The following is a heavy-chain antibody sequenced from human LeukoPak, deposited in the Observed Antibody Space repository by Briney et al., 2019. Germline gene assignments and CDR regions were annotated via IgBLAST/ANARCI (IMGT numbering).Heavy chain of an antibody. V-gene: IGHV5-51*01. CDR2: IYPGDSDT. Sequence: GESLKISCKGSGYSFTSYWIGWGRQMPGKGLEWMGIIYPGDSDTRYSPSFQGQVAISADKSISTAYLQWSSLKASDTAMYYCARQGDYDSSGYYPNWCDPWGQGTLLTVSS. CDR3: ARQGDYDSSGYYPNWCDP. J-gene: IGHJ5*02. CDR1: GYSFTSYW. D-gene: IGHD3-22*01.